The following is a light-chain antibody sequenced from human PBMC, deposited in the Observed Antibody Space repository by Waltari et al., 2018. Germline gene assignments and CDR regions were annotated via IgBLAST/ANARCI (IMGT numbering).Light chain of an antibody. J-gene: IGKJ4*01. CDR2: WAS. CDR1: QNIFYSSYNKTY. Sequence: DIVLTQSPDSLALSLCERATINCKSSQNIFYSSYNKTYLAWYQQKPGQPPNLLIYWASTRQSGGPDRFSGSGSGTDFTLTINSLRAEDVAVYFCQQYYSSSTFGGGTKVEIK. CDR3: QQYYSSST. V-gene: IGKV4-1*01.